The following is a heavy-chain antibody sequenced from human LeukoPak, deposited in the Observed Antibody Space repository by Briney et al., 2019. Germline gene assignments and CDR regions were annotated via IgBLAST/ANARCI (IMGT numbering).Heavy chain of an antibody. CDR1: GFTFSSYE. V-gene: IGHV3-48*03. Sequence: GGSLRLSCAASGFTFSSYEMNWVRQAPGKGLEWVSYISSSGSTIYYADSVKGRFTISRDNAKNSLYLQMNSLRAEDTAVYYCARDPNQLGIAVAGTDYWGQGTLVTVSS. CDR3: ARDPNQLGIAVAGTDY. J-gene: IGHJ4*02. CDR2: ISSSGSTI. D-gene: IGHD6-19*01.